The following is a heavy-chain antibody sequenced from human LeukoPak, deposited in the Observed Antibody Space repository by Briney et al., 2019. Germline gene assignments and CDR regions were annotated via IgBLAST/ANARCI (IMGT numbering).Heavy chain of an antibody. CDR1: GFTFSSYG. CDR2: IWYDGSNK. J-gene: IGHJ3*02. CDR3: ARDRGAAAGNADAFDI. V-gene: IGHV3-33*01. D-gene: IGHD6-13*01. Sequence: PGRSLRLSCAASGFTFSSYGMHWVRQAPGKGLEWVAVIWYDGSNKYYADSVKGRFTISRDNSKNTLYLQMNSLRAEDTAVYYCARDRGAAAGNADAFDIWGQGTMVTVSS.